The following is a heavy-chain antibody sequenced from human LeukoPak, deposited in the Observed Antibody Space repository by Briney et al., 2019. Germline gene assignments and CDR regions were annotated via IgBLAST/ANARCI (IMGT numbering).Heavy chain of an antibody. J-gene: IGHJ6*03. CDR1: GYTLTDYY. CDR3: ARVVTIFGVVRLSYYYMDV. Sequence: ASVKVSCKASGYTLTDYYIHWVRQAPGQGLEWMGWINPNSGGTNYAQKLQGRVTMTTDTSTSTAYMELRSLRSDDTAVYYCARVVTIFGVVRLSYYYMDVWGKGTTVTVSS. CDR2: INPNSGGT. V-gene: IGHV1-2*02. D-gene: IGHD3-3*01.